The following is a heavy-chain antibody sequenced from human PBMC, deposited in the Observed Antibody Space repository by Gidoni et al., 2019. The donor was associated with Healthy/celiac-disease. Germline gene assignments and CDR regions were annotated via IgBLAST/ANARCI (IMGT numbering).Heavy chain of an antibody. CDR3: AKRPVGGYGSGSYYNAWGSH. Sequence: EVQLVESGGGLVQPGGSLRLSCAASGFTLSSYAMSWVRQAPGKGLEWVSAISGSGGSTYYADSVKGRFTISRDNSKNTLYLQMNSLRAEDTAVYYCAKRPVGGYGSGSYYNAWGSHWGQGTLVTVSS. CDR1: GFTLSSYA. J-gene: IGHJ4*02. CDR2: ISGSGGST. V-gene: IGHV3-23*04. D-gene: IGHD3-10*01.